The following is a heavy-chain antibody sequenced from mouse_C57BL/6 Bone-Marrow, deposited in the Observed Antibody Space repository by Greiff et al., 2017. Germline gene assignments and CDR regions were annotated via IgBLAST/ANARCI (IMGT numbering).Heavy chain of an antibody. D-gene: IGHD1-1*01. Sequence: QVQLQQPGTELVKPGASVKLSCKASGYTFTSYWMHWVKQRPGQGLEWIGNINPSNGGTNYNEKFNSKATLTVDKSSSTAYMQLSSLTSEDSAVYYCARLETVARYFDVWGTGTTVTVSS. CDR3: ARLETVARYFDV. CDR1: GYTFTSYW. CDR2: INPSNGGT. V-gene: IGHV1-53*01. J-gene: IGHJ1*03.